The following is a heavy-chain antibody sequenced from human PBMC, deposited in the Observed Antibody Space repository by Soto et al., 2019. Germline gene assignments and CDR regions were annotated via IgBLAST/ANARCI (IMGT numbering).Heavy chain of an antibody. D-gene: IGHD5-12*01. CDR3: ARGVDEYSGYQPGY. V-gene: IGHV4-61*01. Sequence: SETLSLTCTVSGGSVSSCTYYWSWIRHPPGKGLDWIGYIYYNGFTKYNPSLKSRVTISLDTSKNQFSLRLSSVTAADTAIYYCARGVDEYSGYQPGYWGQGTLVTVSS. J-gene: IGHJ4*02. CDR2: IYYNGFT. CDR1: GGSVSSCTYY.